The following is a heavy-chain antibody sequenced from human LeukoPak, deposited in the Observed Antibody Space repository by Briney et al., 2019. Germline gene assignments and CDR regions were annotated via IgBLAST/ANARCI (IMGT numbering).Heavy chain of an antibody. CDR3: ARIYEGDYFDY. V-gene: IGHV4-59*01. Sequence: SETLSLTCPYSGGAISSNYLSLIRQPTGKELEWIGYIYYSGSTNYNPSLKSRVTISVDTSKNQFSLKLSSVTAADTAVYYCARIYEGDYFDYWGQGTLVTVSS. CDR1: GGAISSNY. J-gene: IGHJ4*02. D-gene: IGHD2-2*02. CDR2: IYYSGST.